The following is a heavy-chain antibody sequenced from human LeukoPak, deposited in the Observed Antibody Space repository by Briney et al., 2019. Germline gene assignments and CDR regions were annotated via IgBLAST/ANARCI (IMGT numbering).Heavy chain of an antibody. CDR1: GGSISSYY. Sequence: PSETLSLTCTVSGGSISSYYWSWIRQPPGKGLEWIGYIYYSGSTNYNPSLKSRVTISVDTSKNQFSLKLSSVTAAETAVYYCARADITHAFDIWGQGTMVTVSS. CDR3: ARADITHAFDI. V-gene: IGHV4-59*01. D-gene: IGHD2-15*01. J-gene: IGHJ3*02. CDR2: IYYSGST.